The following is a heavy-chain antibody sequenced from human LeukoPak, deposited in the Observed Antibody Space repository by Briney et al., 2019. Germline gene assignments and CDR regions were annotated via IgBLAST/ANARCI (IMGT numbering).Heavy chain of an antibody. V-gene: IGHV4-59*01. CDR3: ARGRIRYFDYYYGMDV. CDR2: IYYSGNT. D-gene: IGHD3-9*01. Sequence: SETLSLTCTVSGGSISSDYWSWIRQPPGKGLEWIGYIYYSGNTYYNPSLKSRVTISVDTSKNQFSLKLRSVTAADTAVYYCARGRIRYFDYYYGMDVWGQGTTVTVSS. J-gene: IGHJ6*02. CDR1: GGSISSDY.